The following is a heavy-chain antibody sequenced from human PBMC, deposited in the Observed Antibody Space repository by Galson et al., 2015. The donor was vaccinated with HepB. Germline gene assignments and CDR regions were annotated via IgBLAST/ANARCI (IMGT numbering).Heavy chain of an antibody. CDR3: AREGFTETNYVDY. CDR2: IWYDGSNK. V-gene: IGHV3-33*01. Sequence: SLRLSCAASGFTFGSCGMHWVRQAPGKGLEWVAVIWYDGSNKYYADSVKGRFTISRDNSKNTLYLQMNSLRPEDTAVYYCAREGFTETNYVDYWGQGTLVTVSS. D-gene: IGHD4-17*01. CDR1: GFTFGSCG. J-gene: IGHJ4*02.